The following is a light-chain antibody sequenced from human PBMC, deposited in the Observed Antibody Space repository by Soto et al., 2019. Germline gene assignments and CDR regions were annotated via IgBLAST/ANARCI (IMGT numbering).Light chain of an antibody. CDR2: DND. CDR1: RSNIGNNY. Sequence: QSVLTQPPSVSAAPGQKVTVSCCGSRSNIGNNYVSWYQHLPGTAPKLLIYDNDKRPSGIPDRFSASKSGTSATLGITGLQTGDEADYYCEAWDSSLSAGVFGGGTKLTVL. V-gene: IGLV1-51*01. CDR3: EAWDSSLSAGV. J-gene: IGLJ3*02.